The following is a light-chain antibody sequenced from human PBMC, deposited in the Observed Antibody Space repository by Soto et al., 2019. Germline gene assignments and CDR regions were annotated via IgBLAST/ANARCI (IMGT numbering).Light chain of an antibody. CDR2: KAS. CDR3: QQYNSYPWT. CDR1: QNIDSW. Sequence: DMQMTQSPSTLSGSVGDRVTTTFGASQNIDSWLAWYQQKPGKAPNLLIYKASSLESGVPSRFSGSGSGTEFTLTITSLQPDDFATYYCQQYNSYPWTFGQGTKVDI. V-gene: IGKV1-5*03. J-gene: IGKJ1*01.